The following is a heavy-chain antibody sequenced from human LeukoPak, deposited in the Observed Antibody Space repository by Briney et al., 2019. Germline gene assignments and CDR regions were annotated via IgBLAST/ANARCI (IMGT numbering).Heavy chain of an antibody. Sequence: SQTLSLTCAISGDSFSINSAAWNWIRQSPSRGLEWLGRTYQRSKWYNDYAVSVKSRITVNPDISKNQFSLQLNSVTPEDTAVYYCARSPSPYSSGWYFDYWGQGTLVTVSS. CDR1: GDSFSINSAA. V-gene: IGHV6-1*01. D-gene: IGHD6-19*01. CDR2: TYQRSKWYN. J-gene: IGHJ4*02. CDR3: ARSPSPYSSGWYFDY.